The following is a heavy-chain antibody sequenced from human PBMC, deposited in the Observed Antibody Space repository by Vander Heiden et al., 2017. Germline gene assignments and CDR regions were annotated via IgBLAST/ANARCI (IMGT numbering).Heavy chain of an antibody. CDR1: GLTFEYFA. V-gene: IGHV3-9*01. Sequence: EVKLVASGGGLVQPGSSLRLSCAGPGLTFEYFAIHWVRQAPGKGLEWVSGISWNSRSIAYADSVKGRFTISRDNAKNSLYLQMNSLRPEDTALYYCAKDSADYGGFVDSWGQGTLVTVSS. CDR2: ISWNSRSI. CDR3: AKDSADYGGFVDS. D-gene: IGHD3-10*01. J-gene: IGHJ4*02.